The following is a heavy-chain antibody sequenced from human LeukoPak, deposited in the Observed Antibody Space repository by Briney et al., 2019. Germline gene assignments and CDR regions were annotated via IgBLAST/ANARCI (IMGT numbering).Heavy chain of an antibody. V-gene: IGHV3-30*04. CDR1: GITFSSFA. D-gene: IGHD4-17*01. Sequence: GRSLRPSWAASGITFSSFAMHWVRPGPGTGLELVSVISYDGSNKYYADSVKGRFTISRDNSKNTLYLQMNSLRAEDTAVYYCARDRAYGDYRDAFDIWGQGTMVTVSS. CDR3: ARDRAYGDYRDAFDI. J-gene: IGHJ3*02. CDR2: ISYDGSNK.